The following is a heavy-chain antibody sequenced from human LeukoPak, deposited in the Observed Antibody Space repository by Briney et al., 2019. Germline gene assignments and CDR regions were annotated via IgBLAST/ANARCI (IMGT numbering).Heavy chain of an antibody. CDR3: ARRLNLED. J-gene: IGHJ4*02. V-gene: IGHV4-4*07. Sequence: SETLSLTCTVSGGSISSYYWSCIRQPAGKGLEWIGRSGSTNYNPSLKSRVTMSVDTSKNHFSLKLSSVTAVDTAVYYCARRLNLEDWGQGTLVTVSS. D-gene: IGHD1-1*01. CDR2: SGST. CDR1: GGSISSYY.